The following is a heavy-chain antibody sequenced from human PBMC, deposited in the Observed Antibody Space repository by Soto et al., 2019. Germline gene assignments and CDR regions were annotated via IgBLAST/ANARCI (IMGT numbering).Heavy chain of an antibody. V-gene: IGHV3-74*01. CDR3: ASGGLVVAATSYYYYGMDV. D-gene: IGHD2-15*01. CDR1: GFTFSSYW. Sequence: TGGSLRLSCAASGFTFSSYWMHWVRQAPGKGLVWVSRINSDGSSTSYADSVKGRFTISRDNAKNTLYLQMNSLRAEDTAVYYCASGGLVVAATSYYYYGMDVWGQGTTVTVSS. CDR2: INSDGSST. J-gene: IGHJ6*02.